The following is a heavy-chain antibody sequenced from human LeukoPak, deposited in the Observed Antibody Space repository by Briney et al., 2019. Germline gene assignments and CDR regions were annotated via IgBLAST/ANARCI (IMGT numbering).Heavy chain of an antibody. CDR1: GFIFSSYG. D-gene: IGHD6-13*01. V-gene: IGHV3-30*02. Sequence: PGGSLRLSCAASGFIFSSYGMHWVRQAPGKGLEWVAFIRYDGSNKYYADSVKGRFTISRDNAKNSLYLQMNSLRAEDTAVYYCARGGQQLEVWGQGTLVTVSS. CDR3: ARGGQQLEV. CDR2: IRYDGSNK. J-gene: IGHJ4*02.